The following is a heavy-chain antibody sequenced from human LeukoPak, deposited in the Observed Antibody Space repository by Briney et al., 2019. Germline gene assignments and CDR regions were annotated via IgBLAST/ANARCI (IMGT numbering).Heavy chain of an antibody. Sequence: GGSLRLSCAASGFTFSDHYMDWVRQAPGKGLEWVANIKTDGSETRYVDSLKGRITISRDNAKNSLYLQMNSLSAEDTAMYYCARWYYGSGSWVLDYWGQGTLVTVSS. D-gene: IGHD3-10*01. CDR1: GFTFSDHY. CDR2: IKTDGSET. V-gene: IGHV3-7*05. CDR3: ARWYYGSGSWVLDY. J-gene: IGHJ4*02.